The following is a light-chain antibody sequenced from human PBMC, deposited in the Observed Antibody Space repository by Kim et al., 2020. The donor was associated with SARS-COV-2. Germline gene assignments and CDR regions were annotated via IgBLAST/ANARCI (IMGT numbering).Light chain of an antibody. V-gene: IGKV4-1*01. CDR3: QQYNSSPDN. Sequence: RDTINCKSIKSVLRRSTGQNDIAWYQKKQGQPPKLLIYAAANRESGVPDRFSSSESGTDFNLTISSLQAEDVAVYYCQQYNSSPDNFGQGTKLEI. CDR1: KSVLRRSTGQND. J-gene: IGKJ2*01. CDR2: AAA.